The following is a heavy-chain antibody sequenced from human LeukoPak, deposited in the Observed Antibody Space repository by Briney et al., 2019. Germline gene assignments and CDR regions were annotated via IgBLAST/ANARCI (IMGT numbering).Heavy chain of an antibody. V-gene: IGHV3-21*04. D-gene: IGHD5-24*01. CDR2: ISMSGRYI. J-gene: IGHJ4*02. Sequence: GGSLRLSCAASGFTFDGYSMNWVRQAPGKGLEWVASISMSGRYIHYAGSVRGRFTISRDNSKNTLYLQMNSLRAEDTAVYYCARASDDYSYYFDYWGQGTLVTVSS. CDR3: ARASDDYSYYFDY. CDR1: GFTFDGYS.